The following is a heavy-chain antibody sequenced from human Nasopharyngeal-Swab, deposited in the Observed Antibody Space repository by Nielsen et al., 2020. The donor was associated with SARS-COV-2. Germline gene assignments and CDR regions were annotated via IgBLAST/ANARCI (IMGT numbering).Heavy chain of an antibody. J-gene: IGHJ4*02. CDR3: ARERGTGASQWELPLDC. Sequence: WIRQPPGKGREWVAVISYDGSNKYYADSVKGRFTISRDNSKNTLYLQMNSLRAEDTAVYYCARERGTGASQWELPLDCWGQGTLVTVSS. D-gene: IGHD1-26*01. V-gene: IGHV3-30-3*01. CDR2: ISYDGSNK.